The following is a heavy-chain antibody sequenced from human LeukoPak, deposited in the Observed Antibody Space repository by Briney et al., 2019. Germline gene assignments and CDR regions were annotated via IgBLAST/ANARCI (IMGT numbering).Heavy chain of an antibody. D-gene: IGHD2-8*01. V-gene: IGHV4-34*01. Sequence: PAETLTLSCAAYGFTFSSNYMSWIRQPPGKGLEWIGEINSSGSTNYTPSLKSRVTISVDTSKNQFYLKLSSVTAADTAVYYCARSMVYAISGWFDPWGQGTLVTVSS. CDR1: GFTFSSNY. CDR2: INSSGST. J-gene: IGHJ5*02. CDR3: ARSMVYAISGWFDP.